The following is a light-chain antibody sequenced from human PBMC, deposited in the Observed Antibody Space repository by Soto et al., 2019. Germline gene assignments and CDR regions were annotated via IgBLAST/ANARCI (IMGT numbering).Light chain of an antibody. CDR2: GAS. Sequence: EIALTQSPGTLSLSPGERATFSCRASQSVSSSYIAWYQQKRGQAPRRLIYGASSRATGIPDRFSGSGSGTDFTLTISRLEPEDFAVYYCQQYGSSPIPFGQGTRLEI. V-gene: IGKV3-20*01. CDR1: QSVSSSY. J-gene: IGKJ5*01. CDR3: QQYGSSPIP.